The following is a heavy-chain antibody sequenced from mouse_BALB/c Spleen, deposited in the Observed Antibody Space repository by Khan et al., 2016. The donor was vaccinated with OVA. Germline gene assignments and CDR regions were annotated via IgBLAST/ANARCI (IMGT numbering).Heavy chain of an antibody. J-gene: IGHJ2*01. V-gene: IGHV1-9*01. CDR3: EKGGKYGDY. D-gene: IGHD2-1*01. CDR1: GYTFSSYW. CDR2: ILPGSGSS. Sequence: QVQLQQSGAELLKPGASVKISCKASGYTFSSYWIEWVKQRPGHGLEWIGEILPGSGSSNYNEKFKGKATFTADSSSNTAYMQLSSLTSEDSAVYYCEKGGKYGDYWGQGTTLTVSS.